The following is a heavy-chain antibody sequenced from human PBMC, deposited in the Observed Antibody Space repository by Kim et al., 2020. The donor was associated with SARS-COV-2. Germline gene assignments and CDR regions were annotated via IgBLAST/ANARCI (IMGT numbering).Heavy chain of an antibody. J-gene: IGHJ4*02. CDR2: IYHRGST. V-gene: IGHV4-39*01. CDR1: GGYINTSPYY. D-gene: IGHD3-16*01. Sequence: SETLSLTCSVSGGYINTSPYYWVWIRQPPGKGREWIGTIYHRGSTYYNPSLKRRVTISVNTSRNQFSLKLASVTAADPAVYYCASRTEAGGYFAFWGQGSPVTVAS. CDR3: ASRTEAGGYFAF.